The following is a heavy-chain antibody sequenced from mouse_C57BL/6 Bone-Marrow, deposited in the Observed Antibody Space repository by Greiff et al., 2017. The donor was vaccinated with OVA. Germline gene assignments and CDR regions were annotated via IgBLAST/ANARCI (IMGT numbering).Heavy chain of an antibody. D-gene: IGHD1-1*01. Sequence: QVQLKQPGTELVKPGASVKLSCKASGYTFTSYWMHWVKQRPGQGLEWIGNINPSNGGTNYNEKFKSKATLTVDKSSSTAYMQLSSLTSEDSAVYYCARSWYYGSSVYAMDYWGQGTSVTVSS. CDR3: ARSWYYGSSVYAMDY. CDR2: INPSNGGT. V-gene: IGHV1-53*01. J-gene: IGHJ4*01. CDR1: GYTFTSYW.